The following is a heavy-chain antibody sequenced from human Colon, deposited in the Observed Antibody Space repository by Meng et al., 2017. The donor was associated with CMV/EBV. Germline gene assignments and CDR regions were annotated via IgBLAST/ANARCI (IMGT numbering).Heavy chain of an antibody. J-gene: IGHJ6*02. V-gene: IGHV3-9*01. CDR1: GFTFDDYA. CDR2: ISWNSGSI. D-gene: IGHD5-18*01. CDR3: ATFHTALDV. Sequence: SLKISCAASGFTFDDYAMHWVRQAPGKGLEWVSGISWNSGSIGYADSVKGRFTISRDNAKNSLYLQMNSLRAEDTALYYCATFHTALDVWGQGTTVTVSS.